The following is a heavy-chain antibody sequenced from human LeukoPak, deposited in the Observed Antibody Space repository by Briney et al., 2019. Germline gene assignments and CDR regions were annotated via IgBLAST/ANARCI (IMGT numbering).Heavy chain of an antibody. CDR3: ARPTCLHVTSMTTVVFYWFYP. Sequence: SETLSLTCTVSGGSISSSSYYWGWIRQPPGKGLEWIGSIYYSGSTYYHPSLKSRVTISVDTSKHQFSLTLSSVTAAHTAVYDCARPTCLHVTSMTTVVFYWFYPWGQRTLVSVSS. J-gene: IGHJ5*02. D-gene: IGHD1-1*01. CDR2: IYYSGST. V-gene: IGHV4-39*01. CDR1: GGSISSSSYY.